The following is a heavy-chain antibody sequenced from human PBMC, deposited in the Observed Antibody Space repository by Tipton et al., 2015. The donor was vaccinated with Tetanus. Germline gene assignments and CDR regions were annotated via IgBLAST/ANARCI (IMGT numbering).Heavy chain of an antibody. CDR3: ARQDTLNYYYVGYFHD. J-gene: IGHJ1*01. V-gene: IGHV4-34*01. Sequence: TLSLTRSVSGGSLRGGDHNWSWIRQSPGKGLEWIGEINHSGSTTYSPSFKGRVTISVATPKNQFSLQLRSVTAADTAVYYCARQDTLNYYYVGYFHDWGQGTLVTVSS. CDR1: GGSLRGGDHN. CDR2: INHSGST. D-gene: IGHD3-22*01.